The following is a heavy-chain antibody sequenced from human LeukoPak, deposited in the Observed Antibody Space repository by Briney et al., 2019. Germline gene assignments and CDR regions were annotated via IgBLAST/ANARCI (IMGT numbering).Heavy chain of an antibody. D-gene: IGHD3-22*01. V-gene: IGHV4-31*03. Sequence: SETLSLTCTVSGGSISSSRYYWGWIRQHPGKGLEWIGYIYYSGSTYYNPSLKSRVTISVDTSKNQFSLKLSSVTAADTAVYYCARIRSSGYFYWGQGTLVTVSS. J-gene: IGHJ4*02. CDR2: IYYSGST. CDR1: GGSISSSRYY. CDR3: ARIRSSGYFY.